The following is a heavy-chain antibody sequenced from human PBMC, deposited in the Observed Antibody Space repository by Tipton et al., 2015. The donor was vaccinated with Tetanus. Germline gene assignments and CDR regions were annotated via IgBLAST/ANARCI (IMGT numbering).Heavy chain of an antibody. D-gene: IGHD2-15*01. CDR3: ARRRSAVLGGSYHWYFDL. V-gene: IGHV5-51*01. CDR1: GYNFNLYW. Sequence: QLVQSGAELKKPGESLKISCQGSGYNFNLYWIAWVRQMPGKGLEYMGIIYPGDSDTRYSPSFQGQVTISTDKSISTAYVQWTSLQASDTAIYYCARRRSAVLGGSYHWYFDLWGRGTLVTVSS. J-gene: IGHJ2*01. CDR2: IYPGDSDT.